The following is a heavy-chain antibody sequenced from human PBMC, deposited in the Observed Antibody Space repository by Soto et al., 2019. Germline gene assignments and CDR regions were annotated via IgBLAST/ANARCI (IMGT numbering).Heavy chain of an antibody. CDR2: ISYDGSNK. V-gene: IGHV3-30-3*01. J-gene: IGHJ6*02. Sequence: QPGGSLRLSCAASGFTFSSYAMHWVRQAPGKGLEWVAVISYDGSNKYYADSVKGRFTISRDNSKNTLYLQMNSLRAEDTAVYYCARDKYIFGVVIVHYYYYGMDVWGQGTTVTVSS. CDR3: ARDKYIFGVVIVHYYYYGMDV. D-gene: IGHD3-3*01. CDR1: GFTFSSYA.